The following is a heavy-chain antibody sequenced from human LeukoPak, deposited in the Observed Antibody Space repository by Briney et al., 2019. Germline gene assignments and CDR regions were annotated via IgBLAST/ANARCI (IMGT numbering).Heavy chain of an antibody. Sequence: PSETLSLTCTVSGGSISSSSYYWGWIRQPPGKGLEWIGSIYYSGSTYYNPSLKSRVTISVDTSKNQFSLKLSSVTAADTAVYYCASSGYDSFYYYYMDVWGKGTTVTISS. CDR2: IYYSGST. CDR3: ASSGYDSFYYYYMDV. V-gene: IGHV4-39*01. CDR1: GGSISSSSYY. J-gene: IGHJ6*03. D-gene: IGHD5-12*01.